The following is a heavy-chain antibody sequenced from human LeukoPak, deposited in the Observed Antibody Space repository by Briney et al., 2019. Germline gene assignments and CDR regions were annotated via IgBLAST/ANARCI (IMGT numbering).Heavy chain of an antibody. CDR1: GGSISSYY. CDR3: ARSLRYCSSTSCYSFDP. D-gene: IGHD2-2*01. CDR2: IYYSGST. Sequence: SETLSLTCTVSGGSISSYYWSWIRQPPGKGLEWIGYIYYSGSTNYNPPLKSRVTISVDTSKNQFSLKLSSVTAADTAVYYCARSLRYCSSTSCYSFDPWGQGTLVTVSS. V-gene: IGHV4-59*01. J-gene: IGHJ5*02.